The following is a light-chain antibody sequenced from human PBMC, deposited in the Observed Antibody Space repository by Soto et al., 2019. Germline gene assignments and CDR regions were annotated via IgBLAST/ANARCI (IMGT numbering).Light chain of an antibody. CDR3: QQYYSTPTWT. V-gene: IGKV4-1*01. Sequence: DIVMTQSPDSLAVSLGERATINCKSSQSVLYSSNNKNYLAWYQQQPGQPPKLLIYWASTRESGVPARFSGSGSGTDFTLTISSLQAEDVAVYYCQQYYSTPTWTFGQGTKVEIK. CDR2: WAS. CDR1: QSVLYSSNNKNY. J-gene: IGKJ1*01.